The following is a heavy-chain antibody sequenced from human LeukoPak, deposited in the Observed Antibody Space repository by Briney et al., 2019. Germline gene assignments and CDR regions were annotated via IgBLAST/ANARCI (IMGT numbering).Heavy chain of an antibody. J-gene: IGHJ4*02. CDR1: GVSISTYY. CDR3: ARSGGYSRSWSL. CDR2: IYYSGST. V-gene: IGHV4-59*01. Sequence: SETLSLTCTVSGVSISTYYWNWIRQPPGKGLEWIGYIYYSGSTNYNPSLKSRVTISVDTSKNQFSLKLSSVTAADTAVYYCARSGGYSRSWSLWGQGTLVTVSS. D-gene: IGHD6-13*01.